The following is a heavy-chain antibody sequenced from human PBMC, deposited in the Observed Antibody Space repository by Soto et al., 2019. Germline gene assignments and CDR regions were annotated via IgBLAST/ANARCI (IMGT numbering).Heavy chain of an antibody. CDR1: GGTFSIYA. V-gene: IGHV1-69*13. CDR2: IIPIFGTA. D-gene: IGHD5-12*01. CDR3: ARRGYSGYDPYGMDV. Sequence: SVKVSCKASGGTFSIYAISGVRQSRGQGLEWMGGIIPIFGTANYAQKFQGRVTITADESTSTAYMELSSLRSEDTAVYYCARRGYSGYDPYGMDVWGQGTTVTVSS. J-gene: IGHJ6*02.